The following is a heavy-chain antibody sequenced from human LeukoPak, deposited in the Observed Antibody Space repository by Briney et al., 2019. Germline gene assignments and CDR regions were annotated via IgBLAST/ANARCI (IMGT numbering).Heavy chain of an antibody. CDR2: IWYDGSNK. J-gene: IGHJ4*02. CDR1: GFTFSSYG. CDR3: ARAYLAAAGLDY. V-gene: IGHV3-33*01. D-gene: IGHD6-13*01. Sequence: GGSLRLSCAASGFTFSSYGMHWVRQAPGKGLEWVAVIWYDGSNKYYADSVKGRFTISRDNSKNTLYLQMNSLRAEDTAVYYCARAYLAAAGLDYWGQGTLVTVSS.